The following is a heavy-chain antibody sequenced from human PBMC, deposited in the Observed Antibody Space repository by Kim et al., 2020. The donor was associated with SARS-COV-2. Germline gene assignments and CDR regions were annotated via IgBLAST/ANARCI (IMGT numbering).Heavy chain of an antibody. Sequence: GGSLRLSCAASGFSFDDYAMHWVRQAPGKGLEWVSGISWNSGSIGYADSVKGRFTISRDNAKNSLYLQMNSLRTEDTALYYCAKANYYDISGPDQFDYWGQGTLVTVSS. D-gene: IGHD3-22*01. CDR2: ISWNSGSI. V-gene: IGHV3-9*01. J-gene: IGHJ4*02. CDR1: GFSFDDYA. CDR3: AKANYYDISGPDQFDY.